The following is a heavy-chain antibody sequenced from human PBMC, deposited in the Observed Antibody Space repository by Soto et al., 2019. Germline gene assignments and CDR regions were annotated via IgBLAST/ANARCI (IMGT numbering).Heavy chain of an antibody. CDR3: ARQGYSGYDPPMGMDV. CDR1: GFTFSSYS. CDR2: ISSSSSTI. Sequence: GGSLRFSCAASGFTFSSYSMNWVRQAPGKGLEWVSYISSSSSTIYYADSVKGRFTISRDNAKNSLYLQMNSLRDEDTAVYYCARQGYSGYDPPMGMDVWGQGTTVTVSS. D-gene: IGHD5-12*01. J-gene: IGHJ6*02. V-gene: IGHV3-48*02.